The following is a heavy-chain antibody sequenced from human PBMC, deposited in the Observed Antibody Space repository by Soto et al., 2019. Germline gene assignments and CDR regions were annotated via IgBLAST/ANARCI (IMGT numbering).Heavy chain of an antibody. D-gene: IGHD2-21*01. CDR2: ISAYNGNT. J-gene: IGHJ5*02. CDR3: ARAPKLFPPEWFDP. V-gene: IGHV1-18*01. Sequence: ASVKVSCKASGYTFTSYGISWVRQAPGQGLEWMGWISAYNGNTNYAQKLQGRVTMTTDTSTSTAYMELRSLRSDDTAVYYCARAPKLFPPEWFDPWGKGTLVPVSS. CDR1: GYTFTSYG.